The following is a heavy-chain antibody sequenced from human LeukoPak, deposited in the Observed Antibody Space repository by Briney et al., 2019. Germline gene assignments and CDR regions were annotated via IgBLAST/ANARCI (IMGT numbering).Heavy chain of an antibody. CDR1: GYTFTGYY. J-gene: IGHJ6*02. CDR2: INPNSGGT. CDR3: ARANIAVAGTYYYYGMDV. D-gene: IGHD6-19*01. Sequence: ASVKVSCKASGYTFTGYYMHWVRQAPGQGLEWMGWINPNSGGTNYAQKFQGWVTMTRDTSISTAYMELSRLRSDDTAVYYCARANIAVAGTYYYYGMDVWGQGTTVTVSS. V-gene: IGHV1-2*04.